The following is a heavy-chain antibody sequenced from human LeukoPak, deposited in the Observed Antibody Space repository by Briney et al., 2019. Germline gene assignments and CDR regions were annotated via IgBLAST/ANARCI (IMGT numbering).Heavy chain of an antibody. J-gene: IGHJ6*03. V-gene: IGHV4-34*01. D-gene: IGHD1-7*01. CDR3: ARRWNYGRNYYIDV. CDR1: GGVFSNYY. CDR2: INDSGRI. Sequence: SDTLALTWAVDGGVFSNYYWRWILQPPGKGVEWIGEINDSGRINYNLSLMSRVTVSVDPSKNQFSLSLTSVTATDTAVYYCARRWNYGRNYYIDVWGKGATVSVSS.